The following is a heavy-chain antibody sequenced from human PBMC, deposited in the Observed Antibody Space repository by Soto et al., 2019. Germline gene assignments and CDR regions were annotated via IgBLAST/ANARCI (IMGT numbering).Heavy chain of an antibody. CDR3: ARGRAAAGHWGYSFFYDMGV. V-gene: IGHV4-34*01. CDR2: INDDGNT. CDR1: NGSFSDYY. Sequence: SETLSLTCAVYNGSFSDYYWSWIRQPPGKGLEWIGEINDDGNTNYSPSLESRVTISVDTSKNLFSLKVNSVTAADTAVYYCARGRAAAGHWGYSFFYDMGVWGQGTQVTVSS. D-gene: IGHD6-13*01. J-gene: IGHJ6*02.